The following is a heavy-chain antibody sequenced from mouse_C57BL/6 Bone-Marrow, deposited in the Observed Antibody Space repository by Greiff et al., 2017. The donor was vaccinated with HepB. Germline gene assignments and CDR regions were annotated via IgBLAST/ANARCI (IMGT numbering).Heavy chain of an antibody. J-gene: IGHJ1*03. CDR3: ARFHYYGSSPWYFDV. D-gene: IGHD1-1*01. V-gene: IGHV5-15*04. CDR1: GFTFSDYG. CDR2: ISNLAYSI. Sequence: EVKLVESGGGLVQPGGSLKLSCAASGFTFSDYGMAWVRQAPRKGPEWVAFISNLAYSIYYADTVTGRFTISRENAKNTLYLEMSSLRSEDTAMYYCARFHYYGSSPWYFDVWGTGTTVTVSS.